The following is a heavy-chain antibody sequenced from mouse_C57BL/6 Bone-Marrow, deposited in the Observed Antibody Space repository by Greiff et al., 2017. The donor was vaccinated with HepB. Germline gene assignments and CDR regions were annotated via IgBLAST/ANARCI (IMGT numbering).Heavy chain of an antibody. Sequence: EVKLVESGGGLVQPKGSLKLSCAASGFSFNTYAMNWVRQAPGKGLEWVARIRSKSNNYATYYADSVKDRFTISRDDSESMLYLQMNNLKTEDTAMYYCVRRGDYYGSGWYFDVWGTGTTVTVSS. D-gene: IGHD1-1*01. CDR2: IRSKSNNYAT. J-gene: IGHJ1*03. CDR3: VRRGDYYGSGWYFDV. V-gene: IGHV10-1*01. CDR1: GFSFNTYA.